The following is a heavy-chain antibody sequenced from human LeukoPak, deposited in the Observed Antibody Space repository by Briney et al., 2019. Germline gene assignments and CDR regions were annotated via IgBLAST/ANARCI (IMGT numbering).Heavy chain of an antibody. D-gene: IGHD2-21*02. Sequence: GGSLRLSCAASGFTFSRNSMNWVRQAPGKGLEWVSSISSSSSYIYYADSVKGRFTISRDNAKNSLYLQMNSLRAEDTAVYYCARGNLPAYCGGDCYSDFDYWGQGTLVTVSS. CDR2: ISSSSSYI. CDR1: GFTFSRNS. J-gene: IGHJ4*02. V-gene: IGHV3-21*01. CDR3: ARGNLPAYCGGDCYSDFDY.